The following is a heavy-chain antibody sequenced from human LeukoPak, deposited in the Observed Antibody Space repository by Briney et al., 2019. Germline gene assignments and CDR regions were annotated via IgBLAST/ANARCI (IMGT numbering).Heavy chain of an antibody. CDR3: ARGLGYSSSWYPWFDP. J-gene: IGHJ5*02. CDR1: SGSFSGYY. V-gene: IGHV4-34*01. D-gene: IGHD6-13*01. CDR2: INHSGST. Sequence: KPSVTLSLTGAVHSGSFSGYYWSWIRKPPGKGLEWIGEINHSGSTNYNPSLKSRVTISVDTSKNQFSLKLSSVTAADTAVYYCARGLGYSSSWYPWFDPWGQGTLVTVSS.